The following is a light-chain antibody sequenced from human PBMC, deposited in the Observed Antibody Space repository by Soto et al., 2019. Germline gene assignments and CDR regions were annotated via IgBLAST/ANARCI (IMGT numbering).Light chain of an antibody. CDR2: AAS. V-gene: IGKV1-27*01. CDR3: QKYDSPPWT. Sequence: DIQMTQSPSSLSASVRDRVTITCRASQGISNYLAWYQQKPGKVPKLLIYAASTLQSGVPSRFSGSGSGTDFPLTISRLQPEDVATYYCQKYDSPPWTFGQATQVEIK. J-gene: IGKJ1*01. CDR1: QGISNY.